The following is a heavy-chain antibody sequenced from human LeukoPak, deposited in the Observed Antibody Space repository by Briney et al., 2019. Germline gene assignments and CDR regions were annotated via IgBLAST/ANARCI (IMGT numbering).Heavy chain of an antibody. V-gene: IGHV3-23*01. D-gene: IGHD4-17*01. J-gene: IGHJ3*01. CDR3: GRDPNGDYIGAFEF. CDR2: IKGSGSYA. CDR1: DFTFANYA. Sequence: HSGGSLRLSCVGSDFTFANYAMTWVRLTPGKGLEWVSSIKGSGSYAMYADSVSGRFTTSGDNSRNTIFLQMTSLRAEDTAIYYCGRDPNGDYIGAFEFWGLGTLVSVSS.